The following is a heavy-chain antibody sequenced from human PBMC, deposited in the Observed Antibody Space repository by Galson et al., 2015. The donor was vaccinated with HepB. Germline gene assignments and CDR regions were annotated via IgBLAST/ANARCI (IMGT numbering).Heavy chain of an antibody. D-gene: IGHD2-15*01. Sequence: VKVSCKASGYTFSTYSITWVRQAPGQGLEWVGWISPYNRDTNYARKLQGRVTMTTDTSTNTAYMELRSLRSDDTAVYYCARGALVVVINATQNNWFDPWGQGTPVTVSS. CDR1: GYTFSTYS. J-gene: IGHJ5*02. CDR3: ARGALVVVINATQNNWFDP. V-gene: IGHV1-18*01. CDR2: ISPYNRDT.